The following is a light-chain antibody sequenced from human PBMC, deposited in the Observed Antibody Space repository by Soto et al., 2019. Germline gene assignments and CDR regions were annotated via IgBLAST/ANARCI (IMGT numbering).Light chain of an antibody. J-gene: IGKJ2*01. CDR3: HQSYSNTYT. CDR1: QSISNY. V-gene: IGKV1-39*01. Sequence: DIQMTQSPSSLSASVGDRVSITCRASQSISNYLNWYQQKPGKAPNLLIYAASSLHSGVPSRFSGSGSGTDFTLTISSLQPEDFATYYCHQSYSNTYTFGQVTKLEIK. CDR2: AAS.